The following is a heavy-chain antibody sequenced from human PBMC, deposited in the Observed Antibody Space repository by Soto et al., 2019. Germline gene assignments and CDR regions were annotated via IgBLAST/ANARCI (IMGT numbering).Heavy chain of an antibody. CDR2: IRNDIYDETA. CDR1: GFTFGDYA. D-gene: IGHD5-12*01. J-gene: IGHJ4*02. Sequence: SLSVSCTASGFTFGDYAINWVRQVPGKGLEWLGFIRNDIYDETAEYAASVKGRIIISRDDSKSMAYLQMDSLKTEDTGVYYCTRGRDGYNPYYFLYWGQGALVTVSS. CDR3: TRGRDGYNPYYFLY. V-gene: IGHV3-49*04.